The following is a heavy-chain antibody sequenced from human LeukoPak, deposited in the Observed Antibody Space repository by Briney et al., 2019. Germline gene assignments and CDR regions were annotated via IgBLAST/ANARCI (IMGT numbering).Heavy chain of an antibody. D-gene: IGHD6-19*01. CDR1: GFTFSDYY. J-gene: IGHJ4*02. Sequence: GGSLRLSCAASGFTFSDYYMSRIRQAPGKGLEWVSYISSSGSTIYYADSVKGRFTISRDNAKNSLYLQMNSLRAEDTAVYYCARDLEAVAGYFDYWGQGTPVTVSS. CDR3: ARDLEAVAGYFDY. CDR2: ISSSGSTI. V-gene: IGHV3-11*01.